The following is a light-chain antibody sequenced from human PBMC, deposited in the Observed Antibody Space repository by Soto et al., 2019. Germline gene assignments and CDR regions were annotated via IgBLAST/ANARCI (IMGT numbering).Light chain of an antibody. V-gene: IGKV3-11*01. Sequence: EMVLTQSPATLSLSPGERATLSCRASQSVSSNLAWYQHKPGHAPRPLIYDASSGATGIPGRFSGSGSGTDFTLTISSLEPEDLAVYYCQQYGSSPTFGGGTQVDIK. J-gene: IGKJ4*01. CDR3: QQYGSSPT. CDR2: DAS. CDR1: QSVSSN.